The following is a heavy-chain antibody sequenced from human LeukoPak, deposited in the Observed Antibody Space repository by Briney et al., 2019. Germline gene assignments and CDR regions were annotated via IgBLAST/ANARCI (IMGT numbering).Heavy chain of an antibody. V-gene: IGHV4-39*01. J-gene: IGHJ4*02. CDR3: ARAYVGGELFSVDY. Sequence: PSETLSLTCTVSGGSISSSSYYWGWIRQPPGKGLEWIGSIYYSGSTYYNPSLKSRVTISVDTSKNQFSLKLSSVTAADTAVYYCARAYVGGELFSVDYWGQGTLVTVSS. D-gene: IGHD1-26*01. CDR2: IYYSGST. CDR1: GGSISSSSYY.